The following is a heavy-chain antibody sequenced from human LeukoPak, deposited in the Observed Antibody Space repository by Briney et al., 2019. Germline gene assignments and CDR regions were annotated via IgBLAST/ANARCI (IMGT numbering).Heavy chain of an antibody. Sequence: ASVKVSCKASGYIFTSYDINWVRQATGQGLEWMGWMNPHNGITAYAQKFQGRVTISRNTSISTAYIELSSLRSENTAVYYCARDRRATVTYDYWGQGTLVTVSS. CDR3: ARDRRATVTYDY. CDR2: MNPHNGIT. D-gene: IGHD4-17*01. V-gene: IGHV1-8*03. CDR1: GYIFTSYD. J-gene: IGHJ4*02.